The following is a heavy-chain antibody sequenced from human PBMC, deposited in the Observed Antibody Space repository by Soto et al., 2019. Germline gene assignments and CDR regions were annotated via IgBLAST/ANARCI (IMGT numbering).Heavy chain of an antibody. Sequence: ASVKVSCKASGYTFTGYYMRWVRQAPGQGLEWMGWINPNSGGTNYAQKFQGWATMTRDTSISTAYMELSRLRSDDTAVYYCARGPISSYYYYYMDVWGKGTTVTVSS. CDR1: GYTFTGYY. D-gene: IGHD2-21*01. V-gene: IGHV1-2*04. J-gene: IGHJ6*03. CDR2: INPNSGGT. CDR3: ARGPISSYYYYYMDV.